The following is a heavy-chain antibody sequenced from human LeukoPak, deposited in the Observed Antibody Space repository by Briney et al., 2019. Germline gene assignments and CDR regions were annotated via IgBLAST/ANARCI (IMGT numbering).Heavy chain of an antibody. Sequence: GGSLRLSCTTSKFNFNSYGMTWVRQAPGKGLEWVSSISSSSSYIYYADSVKGRFTISRDNAKNSLYLQMNSLRAEDTAVYYCARIRGDMSQQLYYWGQGTLVTVSS. CDR3: ARIRGDMSQQLYY. CDR1: KFNFNSYG. V-gene: IGHV3-21*01. D-gene: IGHD6-13*01. CDR2: ISSSSSYI. J-gene: IGHJ4*02.